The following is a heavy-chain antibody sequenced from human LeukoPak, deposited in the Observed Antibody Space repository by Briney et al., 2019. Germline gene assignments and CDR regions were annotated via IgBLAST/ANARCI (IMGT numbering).Heavy chain of an antibody. Sequence: GGSLRLSCAASGFSVSSTYMTWVRQAPGKGLEWVSIFYRGDDRHYADSVKGRFTISRDNSKNTLSLQMSNLRVEDTAVYYCARGGGSENQYAPWYFDYWGQGALVTVSS. CDR2: FYRGDDR. CDR3: ARGGGSENQYAPWYFDY. J-gene: IGHJ4*02. V-gene: IGHV3-53*01. CDR1: GFSVSSTY. D-gene: IGHD3-10*01.